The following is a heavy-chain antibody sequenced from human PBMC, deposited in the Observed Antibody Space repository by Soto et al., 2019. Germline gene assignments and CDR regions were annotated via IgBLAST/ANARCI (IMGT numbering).Heavy chain of an antibody. J-gene: IGHJ4*02. CDR2: ISYDGSNK. CDR1: GFTFSSYA. D-gene: IGHD3-16*02. Sequence: GGSLRLSCAASGFTFSSYAMHWVRQAPGKGLEWVAVISYDGSNKYYADSVKGRFTISRDNSKNTLYLQMNSLRAEDTAVYYCARQLRLGELSPHDYWGQGTLVTVSS. CDR3: ARQLRLGELSPHDY. V-gene: IGHV3-30-3*01.